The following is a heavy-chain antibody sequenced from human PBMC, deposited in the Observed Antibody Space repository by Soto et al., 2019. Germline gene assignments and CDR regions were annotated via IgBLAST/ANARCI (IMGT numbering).Heavy chain of an antibody. D-gene: IGHD3-10*01. J-gene: IGHJ4*02. V-gene: IGHV3-74*01. Sequence: EVQLVESGGGLVQPGGSLRLSCVASGFTLSSYWMHWIRQVPGKGLVWVSRISSDGSITDYADSVKGRFTISRDNAKNTLYLQVNSLSVEDTAVYYCVVFGSGRPWWGQGTLVSVSS. CDR3: VVFGSGRPW. CDR1: GFTLSSYW. CDR2: ISSDGSIT.